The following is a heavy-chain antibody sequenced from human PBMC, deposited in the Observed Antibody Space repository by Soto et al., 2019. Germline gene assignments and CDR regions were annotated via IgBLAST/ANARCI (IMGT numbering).Heavy chain of an antibody. CDR2: ISGSGGST. J-gene: IGHJ4*02. CDR1: GFTFSSYA. D-gene: IGHD2-2*01. CDR3: SKDRGYQLRAFDY. Sequence: PGGSLRLSCAASGFTFSSYAMSWVRQAPGKGLEWVSAISGSGGSTYYADSVKGRFTISRDNSKNTLYLQMNSLRAEDTAVYYFSKDRGYQLRAFDYWGQGTRVTVSS. V-gene: IGHV3-23*01.